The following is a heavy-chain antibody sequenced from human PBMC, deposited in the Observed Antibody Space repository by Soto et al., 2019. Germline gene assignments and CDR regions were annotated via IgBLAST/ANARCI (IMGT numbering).Heavy chain of an antibody. D-gene: IGHD2-2*01. J-gene: IGHJ3*01. CDR2: LIPMLTVT. CDR3: SIGSWSAETFDV. Sequence: QVHLEQSGADVKKPGSSVKVSCKAAGGTFSTYTLIWVRQAPGQGLEWMGRLIPMLTVTNSAQKFQGRVTLTADKATSTAFMELTSLTSDGTAVYYCSIGSWSAETFDVWCQGTMVTVSS. CDR1: GGTFSTYT. V-gene: IGHV1-69*02.